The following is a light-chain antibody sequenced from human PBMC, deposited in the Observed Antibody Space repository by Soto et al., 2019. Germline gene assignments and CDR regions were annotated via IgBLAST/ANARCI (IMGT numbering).Light chain of an antibody. V-gene: IGKV3-15*01. CDR3: QQYINWT. J-gene: IGKJ1*01. Sequence: IMLKQAPGTLSLSPGERATLSCRASQSVSNYLAWYQQKPGQAPRLLIYGASTRATGIPARFSGSGSGTDFTLTISSLQSEDFAVYYCQQYINWTFGQGTKVDNK. CDR2: GAS. CDR1: QSVSNY.